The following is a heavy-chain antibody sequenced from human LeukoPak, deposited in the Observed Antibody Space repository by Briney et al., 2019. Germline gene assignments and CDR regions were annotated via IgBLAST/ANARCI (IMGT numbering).Heavy chain of an antibody. CDR2: IYYSGST. V-gene: IGHV4-31*03. CDR3: ARKATIRGGFH. CDR1: GGSISSGGYY. D-gene: IGHD3-16*01. Sequence: NSSQTLSLTCTVSGGSISSGGYYWSWIRQHPGKGLEWIGYIYYSGSTYYNPSLKSRVTISVDTSKNQFSLKLISVTAADTAVYYCARKATIRGGFHWGQGTLVTVSS. J-gene: IGHJ4*02.